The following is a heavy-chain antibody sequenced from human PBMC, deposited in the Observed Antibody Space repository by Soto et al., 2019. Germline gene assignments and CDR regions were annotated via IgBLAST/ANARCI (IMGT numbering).Heavy chain of an antibody. CDR2: ILVGGST. D-gene: IGHD1-1*01. J-gene: IGHJ3*02. Sequence: GGSLRLSCAVSGFICSSYDMSWVRQAPGKGLEWVSTILVGGSTHYEDSVKGRFTISRDTSKNTVYLQMNSLTAGDTAFYYCAKATATSGGAFEIYGQGTMV. CDR1: GFICSSYD. V-gene: IGHV3-23*01. CDR3: AKATATSGGAFEI.